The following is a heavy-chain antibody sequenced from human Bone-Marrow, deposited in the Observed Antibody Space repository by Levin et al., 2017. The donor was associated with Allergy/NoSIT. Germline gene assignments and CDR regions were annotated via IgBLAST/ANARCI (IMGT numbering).Heavy chain of an antibody. Sequence: GGSLRLSCVASGFTLSSRWMNWVRQAPGKGLEWVANIKQDGSERYYVDSVRGRFTISRDNAKNSLYLQMNSLGVEDTAVYYCARGAGFLVDYWGQGTLVTVSS. D-gene: IGHD3-3*01. V-gene: IGHV3-7*03. CDR1: GFTLSSRW. CDR2: IKQDGSER. CDR3: ARGAGFLVDY. J-gene: IGHJ4*02.